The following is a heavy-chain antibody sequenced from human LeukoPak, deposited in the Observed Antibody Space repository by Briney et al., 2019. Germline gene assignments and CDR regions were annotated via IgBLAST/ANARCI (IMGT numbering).Heavy chain of an antibody. CDR2: IRSKAYGGTT. CDR1: GFTFGDYA. CDR3: TRAWGRSYYDSSGYWGLDYFDY. J-gene: IGHJ4*02. V-gene: IGHV3-49*03. D-gene: IGHD3-22*01. Sequence: GGSLRLSCTASGFTFGDYAMSWFRQAPGKGLEWVSFIRSKAYGGTTEYAAPVKGRFTISRDDSKSIAYLQMNRLKTEDTAVYYCTRAWGRSYYDSSGYWGLDYFDYWGQGTLVTVSS.